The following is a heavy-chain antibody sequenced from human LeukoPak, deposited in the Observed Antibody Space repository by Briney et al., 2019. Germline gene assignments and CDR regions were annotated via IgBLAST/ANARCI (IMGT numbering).Heavy chain of an antibody. CDR3: SGRSGFSSIY. CDR2: IRPDGSEK. J-gene: IGHJ4*02. V-gene: IGHV3-7*01. CDR1: GFTFNIHW. D-gene: IGHD2-2*01. Sequence: GGSLRLSCAASGFTFNIHWMNWVRQAPGKGLEWLSNIRPDGSEKVYVDSVRGRFTISRDNTKNSVYLQMNSLRSEDSAVYYCSGRSGFSSIYWGQGSRVTVSS.